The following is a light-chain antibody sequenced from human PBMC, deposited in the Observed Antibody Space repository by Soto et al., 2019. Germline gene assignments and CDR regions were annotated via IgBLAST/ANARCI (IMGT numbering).Light chain of an antibody. Sequence: EIVLIQSPATLSLSPGERATLSCRASQSVGSYLAWYQHKPGQAPRLLISDASNRATGIPARFSGSGSETDFTLTISSLEPEDSAVYYCQQRSNWPLLTFGGGTKVDI. J-gene: IGKJ4*01. CDR2: DAS. CDR3: QQRSNWPLLT. CDR1: QSVGSY. V-gene: IGKV3-11*01.